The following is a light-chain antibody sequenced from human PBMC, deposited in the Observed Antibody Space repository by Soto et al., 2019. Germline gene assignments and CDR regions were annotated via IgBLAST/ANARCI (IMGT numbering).Light chain of an antibody. CDR3: QQYFNSPPT. Sequence: EIVLTQSPGTLSLSPGERATLSCRASQSISSTYLAWYQQKPGQAPGLLIYGASNRASGIPDRFSGSGSGTDFTLTIIRLEPEDFAVYYCQQYFNSPPTFGQGTKVDIK. J-gene: IGKJ1*01. V-gene: IGKV3-20*01. CDR1: QSISSTY. CDR2: GAS.